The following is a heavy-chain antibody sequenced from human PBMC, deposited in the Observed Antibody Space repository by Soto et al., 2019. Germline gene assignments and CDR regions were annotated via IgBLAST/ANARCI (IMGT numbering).Heavy chain of an antibody. CDR2: TYYRSKWYN. D-gene: IGHD7-27*01. CDR1: GDSVSSNTAA. CDR3: ARDLGAFDI. Sequence: PSQTLSLTCAVFGDSVSSNTAAWTWIRQSPSRGLEWLGRTYYRSKWYNDYAVSVKSRITINPDTSRNQFSLQLNSVTPEDTAVYYCARDLGAFDIWGHGTMVTVSS. J-gene: IGHJ3*02. V-gene: IGHV6-1*01.